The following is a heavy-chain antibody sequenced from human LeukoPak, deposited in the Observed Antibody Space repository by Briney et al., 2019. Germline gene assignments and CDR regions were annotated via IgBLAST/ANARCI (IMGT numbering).Heavy chain of an antibody. Sequence: GGSLRLSCAASGLIVSSNYMSWVRQAPGKGLEWVSYISSSSTYIYYAASVKGRFAISRDNARNSLFLQMNSLRAEDSGIYYCARDPRLEISGMVIDMLDYWGQGTLVTVSS. CDR1: GLIVSSNY. D-gene: IGHD3-3*01. CDR2: ISSSSTYI. CDR3: ARDPRLEISGMVIDMLDY. J-gene: IGHJ4*02. V-gene: IGHV3-21*01.